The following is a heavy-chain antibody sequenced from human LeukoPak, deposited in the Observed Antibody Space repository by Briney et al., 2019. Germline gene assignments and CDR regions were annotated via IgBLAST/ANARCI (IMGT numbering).Heavy chain of an antibody. Sequence: GGSLRLSCAASGFIFSSYAMSWVRQAPGKGLEWVSAIGGSGGSTFYADSVKGRFTISRDNSKNTLHLQINSLRADDTAVYHCAKGGSSWRWAVDYWGQGTLVTVSS. CDR2: IGGSGGST. CDR3: AKGGSSWRWAVDY. J-gene: IGHJ4*02. V-gene: IGHV3-23*01. CDR1: GFIFSSYA. D-gene: IGHD6-13*01.